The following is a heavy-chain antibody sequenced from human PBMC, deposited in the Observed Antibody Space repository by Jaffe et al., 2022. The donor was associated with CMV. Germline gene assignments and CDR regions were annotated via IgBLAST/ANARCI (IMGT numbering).Heavy chain of an antibody. J-gene: IGHJ5*02. V-gene: IGHV3-9*01. CDR1: GFTFDDYA. D-gene: IGHD6-13*01. CDR3: AKAPAGQQLVNWFDP. Sequence: EVQLVESGGGLVQPGRSLRLSCAASGFTFDDYAMHWVRQAPGKGLEWVSGISWNSGSIGYADSVKGRFTISRDNAKNSLYLQMNSLRAEDTALYYCAKAPAGQQLVNWFDPWGQGTLVTVSS. CDR2: ISWNSGSI.